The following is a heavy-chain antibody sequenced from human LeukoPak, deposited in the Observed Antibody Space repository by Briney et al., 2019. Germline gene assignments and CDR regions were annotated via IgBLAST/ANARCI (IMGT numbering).Heavy chain of an antibody. V-gene: IGHV5-51*01. J-gene: IGHJ5*02. CDR2: IYPGDSAT. Sequence: GESLKISCKGSGNSFTNYWIGWVRQMPGKGPEWMGIIYPGDSATRYSPSFQGQVTISVDKSINTAYLQWSSLKASDSAMYYCATSIGNWFDPWGQGTLVTVSS. CDR1: GNSFTNYW. CDR3: ATSIGNWFDP. D-gene: IGHD1-26*01.